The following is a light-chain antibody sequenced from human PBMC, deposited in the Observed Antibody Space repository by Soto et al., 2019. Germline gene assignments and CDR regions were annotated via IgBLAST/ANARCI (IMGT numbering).Light chain of an antibody. CDR1: SSDVGGYNY. CDR3: CSYAGTYTSFV. Sequence: QSVLTQPRSVSGSPGQSVTISCTVTSSDVGGYNYVSWYQQHPGKAPKVMIYDVSKRPSGVPDRFSGSKSGNTASLTISGLQAEDEADYYCCSYAGTYTSFVFGTG. CDR2: DVS. J-gene: IGLJ1*01. V-gene: IGLV2-11*01.